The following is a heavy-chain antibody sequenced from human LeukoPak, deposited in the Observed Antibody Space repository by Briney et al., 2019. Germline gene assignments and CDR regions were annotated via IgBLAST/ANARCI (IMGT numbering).Heavy chain of an antibody. CDR2: ISSSSTYI. V-gene: IGHV3-21*01. J-gene: IGHJ4*02. CDR3: ARDRSPGNFDY. D-gene: IGHD3-10*01. CDR1: GFTFSSYT. Sequence: GGSLRLSCAASGFTFSSYTMNWVRQAPGKGLEWVSSISSSSTYISYADSVKGRFTISRDNAKNSLYLQMNSLRAEDTAVYYCARDRSPGNFDYWGQGTLVTVSS.